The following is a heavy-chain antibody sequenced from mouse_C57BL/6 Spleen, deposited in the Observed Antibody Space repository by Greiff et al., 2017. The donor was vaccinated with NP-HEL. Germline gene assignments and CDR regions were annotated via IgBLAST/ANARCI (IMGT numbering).Heavy chain of an antibody. D-gene: IGHD2-12*01. CDR3: ARGTIVRYFDV. V-gene: IGHV5-17*01. J-gene: IGHJ1*03. CDR2: ISSGSSTI. Sequence: EVHLVESGGGLVKPGGSLKLSCAASGFTFSDYGMHWVRQAPEKGLEWVAYISSGSSTIYYADTVKGRFTISRDNAKNTLFLQMTSLRSEDTAMYYCARGTIVRYFDVWGTGTTVTVSS. CDR1: GFTFSDYG.